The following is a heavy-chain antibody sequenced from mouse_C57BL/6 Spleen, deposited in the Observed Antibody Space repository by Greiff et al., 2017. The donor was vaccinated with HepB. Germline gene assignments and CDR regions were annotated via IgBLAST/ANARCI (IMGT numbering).Heavy chain of an antibody. CDR1: GYAFSSYW. V-gene: IGHV1-80*01. Sequence: VQLQQSGAELVKPGASVKISCKASGYAFSSYWMNWVKQRPGKGLEWIGQIYPGDGDTNYNGKFKGKATLTADRSSSTAYMQLSSLTSEDSAVYFCAITGIYGNYDYWGQGTTLTVSS. CDR3: AITGIYGNYDY. CDR2: IYPGDGDT. J-gene: IGHJ2*01. D-gene: IGHD2-1*01.